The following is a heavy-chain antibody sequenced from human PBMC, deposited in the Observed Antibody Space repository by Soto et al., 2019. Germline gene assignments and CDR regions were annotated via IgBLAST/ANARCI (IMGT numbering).Heavy chain of an antibody. D-gene: IGHD3-22*01. CDR1: GFTFSSYS. CDR2: ISSSSSYI. Sequence: PGVSLRLSCAASGFTFSSYSMNWVRQAPGKGLEWVSSISSSSSYIYYADSVKGRFTISRDNAKNSLYLQMNSLRAEDTAVYYCARDAVRAGYYDSSGYYYDYWGQGTLVTVSS. CDR3: ARDAVRAGYYDSSGYYYDY. J-gene: IGHJ4*02. V-gene: IGHV3-21*01.